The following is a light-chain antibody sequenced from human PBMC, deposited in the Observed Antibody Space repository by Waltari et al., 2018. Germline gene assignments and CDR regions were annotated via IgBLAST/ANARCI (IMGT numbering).Light chain of an antibody. Sequence: QSALTQPASGSGSPGQSVTISFTGTSRDVGTYNLVSWYQQHPGKAPKLIIHEVSQRPSGLSNRFSGSKSGNTASLTISGLQAEDEADYYCCSYAGSSTFVFGGGTKLTVL. J-gene: IGLJ2*01. CDR1: SRDVGTYNL. V-gene: IGLV2-23*02. CDR3: CSYAGSSTFV. CDR2: EVS.